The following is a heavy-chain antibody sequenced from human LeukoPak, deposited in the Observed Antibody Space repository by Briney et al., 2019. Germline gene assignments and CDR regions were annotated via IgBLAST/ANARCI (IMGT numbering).Heavy chain of an antibody. CDR2: FDPEDGET. D-gene: IGHD3-22*01. V-gene: IGHV1-24*01. CDR1: GYTLTELS. J-gene: IGHJ4*02. CDR3: ATVVITTFNFDY. Sequence: ASVKVSCKVSGYTLTELSMHWVRQAPGKGLEWMGGFDPEDGETIYAQKFQGRVTMTEDTSTDTAYMELSSLRSEDPAVYYCATVVITTFNFDYWGQGTLVTVSS.